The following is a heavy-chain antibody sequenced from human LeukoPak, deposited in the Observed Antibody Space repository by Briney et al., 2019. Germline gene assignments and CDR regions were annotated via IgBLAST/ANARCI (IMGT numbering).Heavy chain of an antibody. CDR2: IWYDGSNK. D-gene: IGHD6-19*01. V-gene: IGHV3-33*08. CDR1: GFTFSSYA. CDR3: ARDPIAVAGYFDY. J-gene: IGHJ4*02. Sequence: GGSLRLSCAASGFTFSSYAMSWVRQAPGKGLEWVAVIWYDGSNKYYADSVKGRFTISRDNSKNTLYLQMNSLRAEDTAVYYCARDPIAVAGYFDYWGQGTLVTVSS.